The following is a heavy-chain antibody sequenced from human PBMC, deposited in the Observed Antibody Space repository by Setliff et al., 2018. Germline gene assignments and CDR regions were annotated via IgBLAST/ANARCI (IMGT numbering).Heavy chain of an antibody. Sequence: HPGGSLRLSCAASGVTVSAYDMSWVRQAPGKGLEWVSLLDNDGSTYYSDSVKGRFTISRGNGKNTVYLQMNSLRAEDTAMYYCVRGSAYSSGSFDCWGQGTLVTVSS. CDR2: LDNDGST. D-gene: IGHD3-22*01. J-gene: IGHJ4*02. CDR3: VRGSAYSSGSFDC. V-gene: IGHV3-53*01. CDR1: GVTVSAYD.